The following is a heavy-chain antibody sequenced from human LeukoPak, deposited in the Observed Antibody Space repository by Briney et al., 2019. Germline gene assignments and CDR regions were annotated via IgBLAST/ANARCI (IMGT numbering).Heavy chain of an antibody. D-gene: IGHD3-3*02. CDR2: IYYTET. Sequence: SETLSLTCTVSGGSVSNYYWSWIRQSPGKGLEWIGYIYYTETSYNPSLKSRVTISADTSKNQFSLKLSSVTAADTAVYYCVRAHGDHFWSGYAVGLGYMDVWGKGTTVTVSS. CDR3: VRAHGDHFWSGYAVGLGYMDV. CDR1: GGSVSNYY. V-gene: IGHV4-59*08. J-gene: IGHJ6*03.